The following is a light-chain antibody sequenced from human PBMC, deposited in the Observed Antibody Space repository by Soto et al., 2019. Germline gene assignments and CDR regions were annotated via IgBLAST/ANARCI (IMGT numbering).Light chain of an antibody. J-gene: IGKJ4*01. CDR3: QQRVNWLN. Sequence: EIVLTQSPAILSLSPGERATLSCRASQSVGTYLAWYQQKLGQAPRLRIYDASNRAAGIPARFSGSGSGTDFTLTISSLEPEDFAVYYCQQRVNWLNVGGGTKVEL. V-gene: IGKV3-11*01. CDR1: QSVGTY. CDR2: DAS.